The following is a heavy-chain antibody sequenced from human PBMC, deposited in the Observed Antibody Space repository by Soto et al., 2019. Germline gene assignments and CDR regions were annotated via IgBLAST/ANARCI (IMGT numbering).Heavy chain of an antibody. V-gene: IGHV3-74*03. CDR3: TRGGLQHALDV. CDR1: GFTFSNYW. J-gene: IGHJ6*02. CDR2: VNNDGTDT. Sequence: EVQLVESGGGLVQPGGSLRLSCAASGFTFSNYWMYWVRQAPGKGLVWVSRVNNDGTDTTHADSVKGRFTISRDNAENTLYLQPNSLRAEDTAVYYCTRGGLQHALDVWGQGYTVSVSS. D-gene: IGHD6-13*01.